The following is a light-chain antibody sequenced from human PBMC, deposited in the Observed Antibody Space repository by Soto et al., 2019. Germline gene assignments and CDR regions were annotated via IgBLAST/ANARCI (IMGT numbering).Light chain of an antibody. J-gene: IGKJ1*01. CDR2: GAS. CDR3: QQYNNCPPT. V-gene: IGKV3D-15*01. Sequence: EIVMTQSPATLSVSPGERATLSCRASQSVSGNLAWYQQKPGQAPRLLIYGASTRATGIPARFSGSGSGTDFTLTISRLQSEDFALYYCQQYNNCPPTFGQGTKVEIK. CDR1: QSVSGN.